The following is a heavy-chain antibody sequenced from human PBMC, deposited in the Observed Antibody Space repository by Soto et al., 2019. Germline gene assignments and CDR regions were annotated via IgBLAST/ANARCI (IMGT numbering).Heavy chain of an antibody. V-gene: IGHV1-18*01. CDR2: ISAYNGNT. CDR1: GYTFTSYG. D-gene: IGHD2-15*01. Sequence: ASVKVSCKASGYTFTSYGISWVRQAPGQGLEWMGWISAYNGNTNYAQKLQGRVTMTTDTSTSTAYMELRSLRSDDTAVYYCARGIVVVVAAHYYYYMDVWGKGTTVTVSS. J-gene: IGHJ6*03. CDR3: ARGIVVVVAAHYYYYMDV.